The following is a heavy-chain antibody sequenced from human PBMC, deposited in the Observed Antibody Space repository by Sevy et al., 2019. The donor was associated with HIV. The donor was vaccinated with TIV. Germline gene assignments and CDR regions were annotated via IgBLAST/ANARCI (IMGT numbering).Heavy chain of an antibody. CDR2: IYYSGST. D-gene: IGHD3-3*01. CDR3: AVITIFGVVTDNWFDP. V-gene: IGHV4-39*01. CDR1: GGSISSSSYY. J-gene: IGHJ5*02. Sequence: SETLSLTCTVSGGSISSSSYYWGWIRQPPGKGLEWIGSIYYSGSTYYNPSLKSRVTISVDTSKNQVSLKLGFVTAADTAVYYCAVITIFGVVTDNWFDPWGQGTRVTVSS.